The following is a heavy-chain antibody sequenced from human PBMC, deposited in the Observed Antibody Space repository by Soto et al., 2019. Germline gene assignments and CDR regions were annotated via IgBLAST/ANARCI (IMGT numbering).Heavy chain of an antibody. V-gene: IGHV1-69*06. J-gene: IGHJ6*02. CDR1: GGTFSSYA. CDR2: IIPIFGTA. CDR3: ARMGVSTNHYYCYGMDV. D-gene: IGHD1-1*01. Sequence: GASVKVSCKASGGTFSSYAISWVRQAPGQGLEWMGGIIPIFGTANYAQKFQGRVTITADKSTSTAYMELSSLRSEDTAVYYCARMGVSTNHYYCYGMDVWGQGTTVTVSS.